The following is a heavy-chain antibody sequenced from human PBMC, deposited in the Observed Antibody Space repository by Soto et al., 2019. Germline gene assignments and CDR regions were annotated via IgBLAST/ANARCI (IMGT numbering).Heavy chain of an antibody. D-gene: IGHD1-26*01. CDR1: GDSVSSNSAG. Sequence: SQTLSLTCAITGDSVSSNSAGWSWVRQSPSRGLEWLGRTYYRSKWYYEYAVSVRGRITINPDTSKNQYSLQLNSVAPEDTAVYFCARGEQYSGRIFDYWGQGTLVTVSS. V-gene: IGHV6-1*01. J-gene: IGHJ4*01. CDR2: TYYRSKWYY. CDR3: ARGEQYSGRIFDY.